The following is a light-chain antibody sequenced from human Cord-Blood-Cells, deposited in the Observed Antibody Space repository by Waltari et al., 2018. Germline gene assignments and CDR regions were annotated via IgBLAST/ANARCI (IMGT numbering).Light chain of an antibody. CDR1: QSISSY. CDR3: QQSYSTTWT. CDR2: AAS. V-gene: IGKV1-39*01. Sequence: DIQLTQRPPSLSASVVDRVPLTCRASQSISSYLNWYQQKPGKAPKLLIYAASSLQSGVPSRFSGSGSGTDFTLTISSLQPEDFATYYCQQSYSTTWTFGQGTKVEIK. J-gene: IGKJ1*01.